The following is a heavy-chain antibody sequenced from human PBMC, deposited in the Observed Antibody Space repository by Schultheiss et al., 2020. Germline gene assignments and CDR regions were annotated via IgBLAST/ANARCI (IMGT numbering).Heavy chain of an antibody. CDR1: GGSISSYC. D-gene: IGHD5-24*01. J-gene: IGHJ5*02. CDR3: AREKPNWFDP. V-gene: IGHV4-59*05. Sequence: SETLSLTCTVSGGSISSYCWSWIRQPAGKGLEWIGSIYYSGSTYYNPSLKSRVTISVDTSKNQFSLKLSSVTAADTAVYYCAREKPNWFDPWGQGTLVTVSS. CDR2: IYYSGST.